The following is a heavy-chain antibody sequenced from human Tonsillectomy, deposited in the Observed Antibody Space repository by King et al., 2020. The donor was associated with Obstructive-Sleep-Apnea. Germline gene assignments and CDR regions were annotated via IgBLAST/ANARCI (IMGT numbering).Heavy chain of an antibody. D-gene: IGHD6-6*01. CDR3: ARDRQLVY. Sequence: VQLVESGGGLVQPGGSLRLSCAASGFTFSSYSMNWFRQAPGKGLEGVSYISSSIRTIYYADSVKVRFTISRDNAKNSLFLQMNSLRAEDTAVYYCARDRQLVYWGQGTLVTVSS. CDR1: GFTFSSYS. CDR2: ISSSIRTI. J-gene: IGHJ4*02. V-gene: IGHV3-48*04.